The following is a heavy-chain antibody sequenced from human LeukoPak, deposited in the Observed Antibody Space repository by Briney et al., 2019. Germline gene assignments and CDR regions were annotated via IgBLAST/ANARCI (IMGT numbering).Heavy chain of an antibody. Sequence: SVKVSCKASGGTFSSYAISWVRQAPGQGLEWMGGIIPIFATANYAQKFQGRVTITTDESTSTAYMELSSLRSEDTAVYYCAIRSYYNSSGYYAPWSQGTLVAVSS. CDR2: IIPIFATA. CDR3: AIRSYYNSSGYYAP. CDR1: GGTFSSYA. V-gene: IGHV1-69*05. J-gene: IGHJ5*02. D-gene: IGHD3-22*01.